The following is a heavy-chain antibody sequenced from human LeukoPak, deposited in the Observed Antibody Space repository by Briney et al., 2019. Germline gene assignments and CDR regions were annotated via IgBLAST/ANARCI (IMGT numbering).Heavy chain of an antibody. CDR1: GFTFSSYW. CDR3: ARGLGGLLEWLWFLDY. D-gene: IGHD3-3*01. J-gene: IGHJ4*02. V-gene: IGHV3-7*01. Sequence: GGSLRLSCAASGFTFSSYWMSWVRQAPGKGLEWVANIKQDGSEKYYVDSVRGRFTISRDNAKNSLYLQMNSLRAEDTAVYYCARGLGGLLEWLWFLDYWGQGTLVTVSS. CDR2: IKQDGSEK.